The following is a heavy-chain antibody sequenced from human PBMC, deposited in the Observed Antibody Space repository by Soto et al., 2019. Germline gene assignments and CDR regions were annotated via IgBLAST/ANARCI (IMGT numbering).Heavy chain of an antibody. CDR2: IIATGGTT. D-gene: IGHD6-19*01. CDR1: GFTFSDYA. CDR3: AKASSAWYVSKNYYFDS. J-gene: IGHJ4*02. Sequence: EVHLSESGGGVVQPGGSLRLSCVVSGFTFSDYAMDWVRQAPGKGLEWVSEIIATGGTTNYADSVKGRYTISRDNSNNTLYLQLTNLRAEDTAMFYCAKASSAWYVSKNYYFDSWGQGALVTVSS. V-gene: IGHV3-23*01.